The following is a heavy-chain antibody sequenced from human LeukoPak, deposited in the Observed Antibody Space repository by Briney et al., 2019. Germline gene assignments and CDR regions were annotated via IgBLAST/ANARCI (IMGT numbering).Heavy chain of an antibody. V-gene: IGHV3-23*01. CDR3: AKAVAGTLDY. CDR1: GFTFSSYA. CDR2: ISGSYGTT. J-gene: IGHJ4*02. Sequence: GGSLRLSCAGSGFTFSSYAMSWVRQAPGKGLEWVSAISGSYGTTYYADSVKGRFTISRDNSKNMLYLQMNSLRAEDTAIYYCAKAVAGTLDYWGQGTLVTVSS. D-gene: IGHD6-19*01.